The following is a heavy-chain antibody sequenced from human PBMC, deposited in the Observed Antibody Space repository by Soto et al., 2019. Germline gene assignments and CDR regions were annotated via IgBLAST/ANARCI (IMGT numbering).Heavy chain of an antibody. CDR3: ALYQSRSRYSPFDHCGQTPLCTDP. D-gene: IGHD5-18*01. Sequence: TLSITFTVPGGSISSGGYYWGGILQHPGKSLEWIGYIYYSGSTYYNPSLKRRVTISVDTSKNQFSLKLSSVTAADTAVYYCALYQSRSRYSPFDHCGQTPLCTDP. CDR1: GGSISSGGYY. V-gene: IGHV4-31*03. J-gene: IGHJ5*02. CDR2: IYYSGST.